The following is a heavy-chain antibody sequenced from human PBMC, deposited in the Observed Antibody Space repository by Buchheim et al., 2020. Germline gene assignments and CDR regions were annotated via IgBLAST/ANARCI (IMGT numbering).Heavy chain of an antibody. CDR1: GVSFSSYH. Sequence: QVQLQESGPGLVKPSETLSLTCAVSGVSFSSYHWSWIRQPPGKGLEWIGYVYYSGSANYNPSLEGRVTISLDTSKSQPSLKLSYVTAADTAVYFCASYYSGTNYFDYWGQG. D-gene: IGHD4-11*01. J-gene: IGHJ4*02. CDR2: VYYSGSA. CDR3: ASYYSGTNYFDY. V-gene: IGHV4-59*01.